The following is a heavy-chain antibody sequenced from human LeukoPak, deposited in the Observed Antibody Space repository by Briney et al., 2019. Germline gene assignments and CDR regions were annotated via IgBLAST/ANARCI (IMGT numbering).Heavy chain of an antibody. D-gene: IGHD3-22*01. J-gene: IGHJ4*02. CDR3: ASSYYYDSSGYSWGYYFDY. V-gene: IGHV1-69*13. Sequence: VASVTVSCKASGGTFSSYAISWVRQAPGQGLEWMGGIIPIFGTANYAQKFQGRVTITADESTSTAYMELSSLRSEDTAVYYCASSYYYDSSGYSWGYYFDYWGQGTLVTVSS. CDR1: GGTFSSYA. CDR2: IIPIFGTA.